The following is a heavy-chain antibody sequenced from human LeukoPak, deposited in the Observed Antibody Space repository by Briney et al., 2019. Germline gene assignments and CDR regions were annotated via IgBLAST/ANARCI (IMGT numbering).Heavy chain of an antibody. J-gene: IGHJ6*03. D-gene: IGHD3-10*01. CDR1: GFTFSSYW. CDR2: IKRDGSEK. CDR3: ARDSITMVRGVIITPYYYYYMDV. V-gene: IGHV3-7*01. Sequence: GGSLRLSCAASGFTFSSYWMSWVRQAPGKGLEWVANIKRDGSEKYYVDSVKGRFTISRDNAKNSLYLQMNSLRAEDTAVYYCARDSITMVRGVIITPYYYYYMDVWGKGTTVTVSS.